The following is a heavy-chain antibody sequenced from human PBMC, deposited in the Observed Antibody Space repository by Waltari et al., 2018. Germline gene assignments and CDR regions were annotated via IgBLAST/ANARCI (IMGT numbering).Heavy chain of an antibody. CDR1: GGSFSGNL. J-gene: IGHJ2*01. D-gene: IGHD3-3*01. CDR2: INHSGST. Sequence: QVQLQQWGAGLLKPSETLSLTCTVDGGSFSGNLWNWIRQPPGKRLEWIGEINHSGSTDYNPSLKSRVIISVDTSKNQFSLKLSSVTAADTAVYYCAKRGMEGGYFDLWGRGTLVTVSS. V-gene: IGHV4-34*02. CDR3: AKRGMEGGYFDL.